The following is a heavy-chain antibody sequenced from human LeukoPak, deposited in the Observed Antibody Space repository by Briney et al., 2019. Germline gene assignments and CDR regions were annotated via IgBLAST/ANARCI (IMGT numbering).Heavy chain of an antibody. Sequence: GGSLRLSCAASGFTFSSYGMHWVRQAPGKGLEWVAVISYDGGNKYYADSVKGRFTISRDNSKNTLYLQMNSLRAEDTAVYYCAKDPCSGGSCYSDYWGQGTLVTVSS. V-gene: IGHV3-30*18. J-gene: IGHJ4*02. CDR2: ISYDGGNK. D-gene: IGHD2-15*01. CDR1: GFTFSSYG. CDR3: AKDPCSGGSCYSDY.